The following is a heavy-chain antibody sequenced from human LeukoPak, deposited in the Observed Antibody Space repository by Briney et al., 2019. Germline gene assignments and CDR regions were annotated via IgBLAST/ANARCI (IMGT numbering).Heavy chain of an antibody. CDR2: INPSGGST. D-gene: IGHD5-12*01. V-gene: IGHV1-46*01. CDR3: ARTQDGSFDY. Sequence: ASVKVSCKASGYTFSSYYVHWVRQAPGQGLEWMAIINPSGGSTSYAQNFQGRVTMTRDTSTSTVYMELSSLRSEDTAVYYCARTQDGSFDYWGQGTLVTVSS. J-gene: IGHJ4*02. CDR1: GYTFSSYY.